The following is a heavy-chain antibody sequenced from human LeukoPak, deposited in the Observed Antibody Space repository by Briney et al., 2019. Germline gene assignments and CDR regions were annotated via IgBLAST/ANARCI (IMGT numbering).Heavy chain of an antibody. J-gene: IGHJ6*02. D-gene: IGHD5-18*01. CDR1: GFTFMHYG. V-gene: IGHV3-23*01. Sequence: GGSLRLTCAVTGFTFMHYGLSWVRPAPGKGLEWVAVVCDSGSSAYYTDSVKGRFTNSRDNCKNSVYLQMSRLRAEDTAVYYCAKVIKYSYGSIFYYYGMDVWGQGTTVTVSS. CDR3: AKVIKYSYGSIFYYYGMDV. CDR2: VCDSGSSA.